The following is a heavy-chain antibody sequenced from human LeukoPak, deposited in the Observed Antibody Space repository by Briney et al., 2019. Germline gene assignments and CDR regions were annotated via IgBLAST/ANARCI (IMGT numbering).Heavy chain of an antibody. Sequence: GRSLRLSCAASGFTFSSYAMHWVRQAPGKGLEWVAVISYDGSNKYYADSVKGRFTISRDNSKNTLYLQINSLRAEDTAVYYCAREYYDFWSGYYEPFDYWGQGTLVTVSS. CDR1: GFTFSSYA. CDR2: ISYDGSNK. CDR3: AREYYDFWSGYYEPFDY. D-gene: IGHD3-3*01. J-gene: IGHJ4*02. V-gene: IGHV3-30*04.